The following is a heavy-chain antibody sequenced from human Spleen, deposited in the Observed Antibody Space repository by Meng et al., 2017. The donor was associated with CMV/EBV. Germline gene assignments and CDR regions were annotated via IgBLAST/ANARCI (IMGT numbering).Heavy chain of an antibody. CDR3: ASGGSWRPFHN. D-gene: IGHD3-16*01. V-gene: IGHV3-7*03. J-gene: IGHJ3*02. CDR1: GFAFSSYW. Sequence: GESLKISCAASGFAFSSYWMSWVRQAPGKGLEWVANIKQDGSEKYYVDSVKGRFTISRDNAKNSLYLQMNSLRAEDTAVYYCASGGSWRPFHNWGQGTMVTVSS. CDR2: IKQDGSEK.